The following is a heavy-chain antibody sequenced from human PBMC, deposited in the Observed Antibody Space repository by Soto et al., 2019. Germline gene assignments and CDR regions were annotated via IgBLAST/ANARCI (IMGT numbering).Heavy chain of an antibody. Sequence: GGSLRLSCAASGFTFSGSAMHWVRQASGKGLEWVGRIRSKANSYATAYAASVKGRFTISRDDSKNTAYLQMNSLKTEDTAVYYCTRHRDKPQYYFYSVDEWGKGTTVT. CDR2: IRSKANSYAT. V-gene: IGHV3-73*01. CDR1: GFTFSGSA. CDR3: TRHRDKPQYYFYSVDE. J-gene: IGHJ6*03.